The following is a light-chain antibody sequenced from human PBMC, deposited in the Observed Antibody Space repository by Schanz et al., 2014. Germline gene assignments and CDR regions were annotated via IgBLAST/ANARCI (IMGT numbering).Light chain of an antibody. Sequence: QSVLTQPPSASGSPGQSVTISCTGTSSDFGAYNSVSWYQQHPGKAPKVIIYEVTKRPSGVSNRFSGSKSGNTASLTISGLQAEDEADYYCTSYAGSDVYYVFGTGTKLTVL. CDR2: EVT. J-gene: IGLJ1*01. V-gene: IGLV2-8*01. CDR1: SSDFGAYNS. CDR3: TSYAGSDVYYV.